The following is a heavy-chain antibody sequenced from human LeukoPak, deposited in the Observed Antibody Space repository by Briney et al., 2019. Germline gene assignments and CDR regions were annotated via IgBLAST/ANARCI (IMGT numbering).Heavy chain of an antibody. Sequence: SETLSLTCTVSGGSISSYYWSWSRQPPGKGLGWIGNIYYSGSTNYNPSLKSRVTISVRTSKNQFSLKLSSVTATDTAVYYCARHVGSGTLGAFDIWGQGTMVTVSS. V-gene: IGHV4-59*08. CDR1: GGSISSYY. CDR3: ARHVGSGTLGAFDI. J-gene: IGHJ3*02. CDR2: IYYSGST. D-gene: IGHD3-10*01.